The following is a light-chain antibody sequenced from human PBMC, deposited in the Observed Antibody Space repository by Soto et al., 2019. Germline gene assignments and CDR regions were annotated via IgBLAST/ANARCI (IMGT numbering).Light chain of an antibody. Sequence: EFVLTQSPATLSLSPGERATLYCRASPSVSSYLAWYQQKPGQAPRLLIYDASNRATGVPARFSGTGSGTDFTLTINNLEPEDFAVYYCQVRTNWSIAFGRGTRLEIK. V-gene: IGKV3-11*01. CDR1: PSVSSY. J-gene: IGKJ5*01. CDR3: QVRTNWSIA. CDR2: DAS.